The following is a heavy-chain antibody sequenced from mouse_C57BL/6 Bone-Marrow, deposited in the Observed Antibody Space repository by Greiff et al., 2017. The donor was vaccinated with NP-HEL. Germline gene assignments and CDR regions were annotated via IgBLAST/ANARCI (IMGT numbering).Heavy chain of an antibody. CDR1: GFTFSSYA. V-gene: IGHV5-4*01. CDR3: AREYYVDY. Sequence: EVQLVESGGGLVKPGGSLKLSCAASGFTFSSYAMSWVRQTPEKRLEWVATISDGGSYTYYPDNVKGRFTISRDNAKNNLYLQMSHLKSEDTAMYYCAREYYVDYWGQGTTLTVSS. CDR2: ISDGGSYT. J-gene: IGHJ2*01.